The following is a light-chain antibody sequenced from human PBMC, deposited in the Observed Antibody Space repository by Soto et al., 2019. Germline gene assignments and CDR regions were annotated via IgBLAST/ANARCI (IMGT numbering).Light chain of an antibody. CDR2: GAS. Sequence: EIVFTQSPSTLSLSPGERATLSCRASQSVSSYLAWYQQKPGQAPRLLIYGASNRATGIPDRFSGSGSGTDFTLTISRLEPEDFAVYYCQQYGSSPQTFGQGTKVDIK. V-gene: IGKV3-20*01. CDR3: QQYGSSPQT. CDR1: QSVSSY. J-gene: IGKJ1*01.